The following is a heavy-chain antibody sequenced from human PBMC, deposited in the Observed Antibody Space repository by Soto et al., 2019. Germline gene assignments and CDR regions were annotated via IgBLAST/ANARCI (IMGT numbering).Heavy chain of an antibody. Sequence: EVQLLESGGGLVQPGGSLRLSCAASGFTFNNYAMTWVRQAPGKGLEWVSSISGVGGSTYYAESVQGRFTISRDNSKDTLDLQMNTLRAEDTAVYFCGKEDYASSSPGIDYWGQGTLVAVSS. J-gene: IGHJ4*02. D-gene: IGHD1-1*01. CDR2: ISGVGGST. CDR1: GFTFNNYA. V-gene: IGHV3-23*01. CDR3: GKEDYASSSPGIDY.